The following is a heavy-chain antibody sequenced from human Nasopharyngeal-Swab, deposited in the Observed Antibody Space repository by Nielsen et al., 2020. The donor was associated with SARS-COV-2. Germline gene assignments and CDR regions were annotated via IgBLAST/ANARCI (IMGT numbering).Heavy chain of an antibody. CDR1: GYTFTSYA. CDR3: ARDLAAVYYDSSDYDY. CDR2: INTNTGNP. D-gene: IGHD3-22*01. J-gene: IGHJ4*02. V-gene: IGHV7-4-1*02. Sequence: ASVQVSCKASGYTFTSYAMNWVRQAPGQGLEWMGWINTNTGNPTYAQGFTGRFVFSLDTSVSTAYLQISSLKAEDTAVYYCARDLAAVYYDSSDYDYWGQGTLVTVSS.